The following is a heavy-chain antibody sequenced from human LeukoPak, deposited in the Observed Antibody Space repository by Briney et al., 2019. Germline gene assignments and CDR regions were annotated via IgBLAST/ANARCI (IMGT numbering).Heavy chain of an antibody. D-gene: IGHD5-12*01. J-gene: IGHJ4*02. CDR1: GFTFSSYW. CDR3: ARDGGVSGYDLLDH. V-gene: IGHV3-7*01. Sequence: HPGGSLRLSCAASGFTFSSYWMTWVRQAPGKGLEWVANINQAGSEKFYVDSVKGRFTISRDNAKNSLYLQMNSLRAEDTAVYYCARDGGVSGYDLLDHWGQGTLGTVSA. CDR2: INQAGSEK.